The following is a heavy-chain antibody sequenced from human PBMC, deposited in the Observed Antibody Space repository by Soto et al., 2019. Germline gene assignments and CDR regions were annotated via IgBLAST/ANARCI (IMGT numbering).Heavy chain of an antibody. CDR2: IIPIFGTA. D-gene: IGHD3-22*01. Sequence: SVKVSCKASGGTFSSYAISWVRQAPGQGLEWMGGIIPIFGTANYAQKFQGRVTITADESTSKAYMELSSLRSEDTAVYYCARGESSGYLTSRFDYWGQGTLVTVSS. CDR3: ARGESSGYLTSRFDY. V-gene: IGHV1-69*13. CDR1: GGTFSSYA. J-gene: IGHJ4*02.